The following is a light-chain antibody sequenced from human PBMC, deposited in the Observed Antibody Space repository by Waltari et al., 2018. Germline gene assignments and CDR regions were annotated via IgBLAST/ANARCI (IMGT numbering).Light chain of an antibody. J-gene: IGLJ3*02. V-gene: IGLV4-69*01. Sequence: LGLTQSPSASSSLGASVKITCSLPGEYSPYAIAWHHQQPLKWPRYLMTVNSDGSHKKGDGISERFSGSSSDLDRYLIISRLQSDDEADYFCQTWGTGIQVFGSGTKLTVL. CDR3: QTWGTGIQV. CDR2: VNSDGSH. CDR1: GEYSPYA.